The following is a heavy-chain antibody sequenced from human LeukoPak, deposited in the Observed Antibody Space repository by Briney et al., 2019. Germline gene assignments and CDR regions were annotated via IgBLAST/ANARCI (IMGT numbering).Heavy chain of an antibody. J-gene: IGHJ6*03. CDR2: IYTSGSP. CDR3: ARDGTRRYMDV. Sequence: SETLSLTCTVSGGSISSGSYYWSWIRQPAGKGLEWIGRIYTSGSPNYNPSLKSRVTISVDTSKNQFSLKLSSVTAADTAVYYCARDGTRRYMDVWGKGTTVTVSS. V-gene: IGHV4-61*02. D-gene: IGHD1-14*01. CDR1: GGSISSGSYY.